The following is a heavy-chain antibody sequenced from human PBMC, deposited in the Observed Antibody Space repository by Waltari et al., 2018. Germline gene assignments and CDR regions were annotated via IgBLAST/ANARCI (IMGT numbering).Heavy chain of an antibody. CDR3: AREYYYDTRWIDY. V-gene: IGHV4-39*07. Sequence: QLQLQESGPGLVKPSETLSLPCTVSGGSIISATYYRGWIRQPPGKGLGWIGSMYYSGSTSYNPSLKSRVTVSVDTSKNQFSLKLNSVTAADTAVYYCAREYYYDTRWIDYWGQGTQVTVSS. CDR2: MYYSGST. J-gene: IGHJ4*02. CDR1: GGSIISATYY. D-gene: IGHD3-22*01.